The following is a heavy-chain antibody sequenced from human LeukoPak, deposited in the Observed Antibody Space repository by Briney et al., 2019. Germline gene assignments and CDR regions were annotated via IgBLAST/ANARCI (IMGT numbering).Heavy chain of an antibody. Sequence: PGGSLRLSCAASGFTFSTYWMTWVRQAPGKGPEWVANIKEDGSATYYVDSVKGRFTISRDNAKKSLYLQMNSLRAEDTAVYYCGRNGPGYLSYNSGGRGTLATFS. CDR3: GRNGPGYLSYNS. CDR2: IKEDGSAT. CDR1: GFTFSTYW. D-gene: IGHD1-20*01. V-gene: IGHV3-7*04. J-gene: IGHJ4*02.